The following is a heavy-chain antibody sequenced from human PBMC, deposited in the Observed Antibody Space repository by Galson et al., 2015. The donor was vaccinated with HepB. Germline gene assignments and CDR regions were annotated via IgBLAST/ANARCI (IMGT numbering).Heavy chain of an antibody. CDR1: GFSFRDYA. D-gene: IGHD2-15*01. V-gene: IGHV3-49*04. Sequence: SLRLSCAASGFSFRDYAMSWVRQAPGKGLEWVSLIKSNPSGGTIEYAASVKGRFTISRDDSESIAYLQMDSLRAEDTAVYYCARDLYVGYCSGGSCYSPDYWGQGTLVTVSS. CDR3: ARDLYVGYCSGGSCYSPDY. CDR2: IKSNPSGGTI. J-gene: IGHJ4*02.